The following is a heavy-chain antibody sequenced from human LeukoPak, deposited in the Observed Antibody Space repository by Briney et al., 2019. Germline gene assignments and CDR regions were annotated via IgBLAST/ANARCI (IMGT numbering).Heavy chain of an antibody. J-gene: IGHJ6*03. CDR3: ARGEVVPAATYYYYYMDV. CDR1: GYTFTSHD. CDR2: MNPNSGNT. Sequence: ASVKVSCKASGYTFTSHDINWVRQATGQGLEWMGWMNPNSGNTGYAQKFQGRVTMTRNTSISTAYMELSSLRSEDTAVYYCARGEVVPAATYYYYYMDVWGKGTTVTVSS. D-gene: IGHD2-2*01. V-gene: IGHV1-8*01.